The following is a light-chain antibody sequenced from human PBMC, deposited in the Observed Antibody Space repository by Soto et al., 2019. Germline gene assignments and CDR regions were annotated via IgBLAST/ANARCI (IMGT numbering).Light chain of an antibody. J-gene: IGKJ5*01. CDR3: QQYCSSLIT. CDR1: QSVSSNS. V-gene: IGKV3-20*01. Sequence: EIVLTQSPGTLSLSPGERATLSCRASQSVSSNSLAWYHQKPGQPPRLLMYGASSRPTGIPDRFSGSGSGTDFTLTITRLEPEDFAVYYCQQYCSSLITFGQGTRLE. CDR2: GAS.